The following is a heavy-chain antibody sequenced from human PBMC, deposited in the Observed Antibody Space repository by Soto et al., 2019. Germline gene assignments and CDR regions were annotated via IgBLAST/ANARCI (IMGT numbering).Heavy chain of an antibody. J-gene: IGHJ4*02. Sequence: VKVSCKASGYTFTSYGISWVRQAPGQGLEWMGWISAYNGNTNYAQKLQGRVTMTTDTSTSTAYMELRSLRSDDTAVYYCARDRGYYYGSGSFDYWGQGTLVTVS. CDR3: ARDRGYYYGSGSFDY. V-gene: IGHV1-18*01. CDR2: ISAYNGNT. D-gene: IGHD3-10*01. CDR1: GYTFTSYG.